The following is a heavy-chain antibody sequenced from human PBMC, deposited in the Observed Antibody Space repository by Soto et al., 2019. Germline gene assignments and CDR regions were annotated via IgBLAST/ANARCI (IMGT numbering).Heavy chain of an antibody. J-gene: IGHJ6*02. V-gene: IGHV1-3*01. CDR3: ARYHITMVRGVPYYYGMDV. CDR2: INAGDGNT. Sequence: GASVKVSCKASGYTFTYYTVHWVRQAPGQRLEWMGWINAGDGNTKYSPNFQGRVTITKDTSASTAYMELSSLRSEDTAVYYCARYHITMVRGVPYYYGMDVWGQGTTVTVSS. D-gene: IGHD3-10*01. CDR1: GYTFTYYT.